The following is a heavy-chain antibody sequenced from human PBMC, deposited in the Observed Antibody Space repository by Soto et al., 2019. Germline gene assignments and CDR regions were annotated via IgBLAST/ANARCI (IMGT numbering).Heavy chain of an antibody. CDR2: IWYDGSNK. Sequence: GGSLRLSCAASGFTFSSYGMHWVRQAPGKGLEWVAVIWYDGSNKYYADSVKGRFTISRDNSKNTLYLQMNSLRAEDTAVYYCARPTNLGYCSSTSCYDAFDIWGQGTMVTVSS. CDR3: ARPTNLGYCSSTSCYDAFDI. CDR1: GFTFSSYG. D-gene: IGHD2-2*01. V-gene: IGHV3-33*01. J-gene: IGHJ3*02.